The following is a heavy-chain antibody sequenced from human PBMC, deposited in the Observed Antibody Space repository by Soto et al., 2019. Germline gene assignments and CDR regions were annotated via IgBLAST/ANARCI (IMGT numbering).Heavy chain of an antibody. CDR3: ARRPRGYFDY. J-gene: IGHJ4*02. V-gene: IGHV4-39*01. Sequence: QLQLQESGPGLVKPSETLSLTCTVSGGSISSSSYYWAWIRQPPGKGLEWITTLYYSGSTYYNPSLKXXVXLXXDTSKNQFSLKLSSVTAADTAVYYCARRPRGYFDYWGQGTLVTVSS. D-gene: IGHD6-13*01. CDR2: LYYSGST. CDR1: GGSISSSSYY.